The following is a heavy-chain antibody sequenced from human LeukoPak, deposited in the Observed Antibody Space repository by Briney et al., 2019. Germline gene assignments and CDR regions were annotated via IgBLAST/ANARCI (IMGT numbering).Heavy chain of an antibody. CDR2: INPNSGGT. Sequence: ASVKVSCKASGYTFTGYYMHWVRQAPGQGLEWMGWINPNSGGTNYAQKFQGRVTMTRDTSISTAYMELSRLRSDDTAVYYCARVRAYGFGEPPYFDYWGQGTLVTVSS. CDR3: ARVRAYGFGEPPYFDY. J-gene: IGHJ4*02. CDR1: GYTFTGYY. V-gene: IGHV1-2*02. D-gene: IGHD3-10*01.